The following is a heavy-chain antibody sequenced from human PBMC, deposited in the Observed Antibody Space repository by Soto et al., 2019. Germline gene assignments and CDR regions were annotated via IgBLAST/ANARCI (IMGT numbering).Heavy chain of an antibody. Sequence: GSLRLSCAASGFTFSSYSMNWVRPAPGKGLEWVSSISSSSSYIYYADSVKGRFTISRDNAKNSLYLQMNSLRAEDTAVYYCARDPITGTTPLNWFDPWGQGTLVTVSS. D-gene: IGHD1-7*01. J-gene: IGHJ5*02. V-gene: IGHV3-21*01. CDR1: GFTFSSYS. CDR3: ARDPITGTTPLNWFDP. CDR2: ISSSSSYI.